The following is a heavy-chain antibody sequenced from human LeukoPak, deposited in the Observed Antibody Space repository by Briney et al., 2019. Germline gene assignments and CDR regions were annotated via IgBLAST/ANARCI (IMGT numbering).Heavy chain of an antibody. Sequence: GGSLSLSCAASGFPFSSFSMNWVRQAPGKGLEWVSFITGSSSTIYYADSVKGRFTISRDNAKNSLYLQMNSLRAEDTAVYYCASCSSTNCYWGQGTLVTVSS. V-gene: IGHV3-48*01. CDR2: ITGSSSTI. CDR3: ASCSSTNCY. D-gene: IGHD2-2*01. J-gene: IGHJ4*02. CDR1: GFPFSSFS.